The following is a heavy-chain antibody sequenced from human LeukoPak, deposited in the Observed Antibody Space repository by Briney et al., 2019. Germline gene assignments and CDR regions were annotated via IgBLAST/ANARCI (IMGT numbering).Heavy chain of an antibody. CDR2: INSVGSST. J-gene: IGHJ4*02. CDR3: ARDSGYSYADDY. Sequence: PGGSLRLSCEASGFTLSTYWMHWVHQAPGKGLVWASRINSVGSSTTYADSVKGRFTISRDNAKNTLYLQMNSLRDEDTAVYYCARDSGYSYADDYWGQGTLVTVSS. D-gene: IGHD5-18*01. V-gene: IGHV3-74*01. CDR1: GFTLSTYW.